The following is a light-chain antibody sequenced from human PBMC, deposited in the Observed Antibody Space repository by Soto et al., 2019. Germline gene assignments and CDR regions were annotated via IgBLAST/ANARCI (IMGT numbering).Light chain of an antibody. CDR1: QDISNR. V-gene: IGKV1-33*01. J-gene: IGKJ5*01. CDR2: DAF. Sequence: DIQMTQSPSSLSASVGDRVTITCQASQDISNRLNWYQQKPGKAPTLLIYDAFNLQTGVPSRFSGSRSGTDFTFTISSLQPEDIATYYCHQYDNLPPITFGQGTRLEIK. CDR3: HQYDNLPPIT.